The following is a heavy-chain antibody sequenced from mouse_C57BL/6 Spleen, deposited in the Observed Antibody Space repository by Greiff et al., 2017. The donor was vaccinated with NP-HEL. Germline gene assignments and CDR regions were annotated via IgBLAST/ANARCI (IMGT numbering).Heavy chain of an antibody. CDR1: GYAFSSSW. CDR2: IYPGDGDT. D-gene: IGHD2-3*01. CDR3: ARSADGYSFAY. J-gene: IGHJ3*01. V-gene: IGHV1-82*01. Sequence: QVQLQQSGPELVKPGASVKISCKASGYAFSSSWMNWVKQRPGKGLEWIGRIYPGDGDTNYNGKLKGKATLTTDKSSSTAYMQLSSLTSEDSAVYFCARSADGYSFAYWGQGTLVTVSA.